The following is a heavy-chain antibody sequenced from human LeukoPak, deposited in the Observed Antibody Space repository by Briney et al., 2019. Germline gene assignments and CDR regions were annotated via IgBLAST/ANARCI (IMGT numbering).Heavy chain of an antibody. CDR1: GFTFSSYS. D-gene: IGHD2-15*01. CDR2: ISSSSNYI. Sequence: GGSLRLSCAASGFTFSSYSMNWVRQAPGKGLEWVSSISSSSNYISYADSAKGRFTISRDNAKNSLYLQMNSLRAEDTAVYYCAISSGGSCYQWGQGTLVTVSS. CDR3: AISSGGSCYQ. V-gene: IGHV3-21*01. J-gene: IGHJ4*02.